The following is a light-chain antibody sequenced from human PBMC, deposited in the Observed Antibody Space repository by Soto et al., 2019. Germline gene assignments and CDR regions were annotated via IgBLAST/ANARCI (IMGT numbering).Light chain of an antibody. CDR2: DVA. Sequence: QSALTQPRSVSGSPGQSVTISCTGTSSDVGNYNYVAWYRQHPGKAPKLMIYDVAQWPSGVPDRFSGSKSGNTASLTISGLQAEDEADYYCCSYAGSYTWVFGGGTKLTVL. CDR3: CSYAGSYTWV. J-gene: IGLJ3*02. V-gene: IGLV2-11*01. CDR1: SSDVGNYNY.